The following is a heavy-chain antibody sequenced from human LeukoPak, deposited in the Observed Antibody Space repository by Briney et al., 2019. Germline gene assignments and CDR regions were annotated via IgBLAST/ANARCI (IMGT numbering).Heavy chain of an antibody. CDR1: GFTFSNYR. Sequence: GGSLRLSCAASGFTFSNYRMHWVRQTPGKGLVWVSRINSDGYITTYADSVKGRFTISRDNAKNTLYVQMNSLRTEDTAVYYCARETLGKGFFDYWGQGTLVTVSS. CDR2: INSDGYIT. J-gene: IGHJ4*02. D-gene: IGHD3-16*01. CDR3: ARETLGKGFFDY. V-gene: IGHV3-74*01.